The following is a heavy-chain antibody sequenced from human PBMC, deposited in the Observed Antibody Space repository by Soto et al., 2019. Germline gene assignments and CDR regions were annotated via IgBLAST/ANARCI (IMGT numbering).Heavy chain of an antibody. CDR1: GYTFTNYY. D-gene: IGHD6-13*01. CDR3: GRDINVGTAAAGPDY. CDR2: INPKGGST. J-gene: IGHJ4*02. Sequence: QVQLVQSGAEVKKPGASVKVSCKASGYTFTNYYMHWVRQAPGQGLEWMGVINPKGGSTAYAQNSQGRITMTRDAPTSTVYMELSSLRSEDTAVYYCGRDINVGTAAAGPDYWGQGTLVTVSS. V-gene: IGHV1-46*01.